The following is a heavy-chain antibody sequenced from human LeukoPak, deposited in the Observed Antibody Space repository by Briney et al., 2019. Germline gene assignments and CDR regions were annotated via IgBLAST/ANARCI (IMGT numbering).Heavy chain of an antibody. V-gene: IGHV1-69*04. D-gene: IGHD2-2*01. J-gene: IGHJ4*02. CDR3: ARSAHDIVVVTNPLGY. Sequence: PVKVSCKASGGTFSSYAISWVRQAPGQGLEWMGRIIPILGIANYAQKFQGRVTITADKSTSTAYMELSSLRSEDTAVYYCARSAHDIVVVTNPLGYWGQGTLVTVSS. CDR1: GGTFSSYA. CDR2: IIPILGIA.